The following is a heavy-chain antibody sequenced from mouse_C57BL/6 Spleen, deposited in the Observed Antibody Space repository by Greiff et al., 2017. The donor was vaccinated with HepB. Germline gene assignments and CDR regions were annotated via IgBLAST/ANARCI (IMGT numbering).Heavy chain of an antibody. CDR3: ARERNWDGFAY. V-gene: IGHV1-22*01. J-gene: IGHJ3*01. D-gene: IGHD4-1*01. CDR2: INPNNGGT. Sequence: VQLQQSGPELVKPGASVKMSCKASGYTFTDYNMHWVKQSHGKSLEWIGYINPNNGGTSYNQKFKGKATVTVNKSSSTAYMELRSLTSEDAAVYYCARERNWDGFAYWGQGTLVTVSA. CDR1: GYTFTDYN.